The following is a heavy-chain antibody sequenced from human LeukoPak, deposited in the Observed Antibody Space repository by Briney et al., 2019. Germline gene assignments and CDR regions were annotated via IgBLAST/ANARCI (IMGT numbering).Heavy chain of an antibody. Sequence: SDTLSLTCTVSGGSGSSDSGSWIRHPPGQGLEWIGYISYSGTTSNNPSLKSRVTISVDPPKSQLSLKLRSVTAADTAVYYCARRTRSHSYTYGDAYYYYDMDVWGKGTTVIVS. J-gene: IGHJ6*03. CDR2: ISYSGTT. CDR1: GGSGSSDS. D-gene: IGHD5-18*01. CDR3: ARRTRSHSYTYGDAYYYYDMDV. V-gene: IGHV4-59*02.